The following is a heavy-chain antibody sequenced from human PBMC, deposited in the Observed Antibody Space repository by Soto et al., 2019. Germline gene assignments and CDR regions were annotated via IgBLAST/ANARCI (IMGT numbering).Heavy chain of an antibody. J-gene: IGHJ5*02. Sequence: ASLKLSCKTSGYTLLTYGITWVRQAPGQGLEWMVWISTYDGNTDYAQKLQGRVTMTTDTSTRTAYMELRSLRSDDTAVYYCARKPSSSSWFDPWDQGSLDPLST. D-gene: IGHD6-6*01. CDR1: GYTLLTYG. CDR2: ISTYDGNT. CDR3: ARKPSSSSWFDP. V-gene: IGHV1-18*01.